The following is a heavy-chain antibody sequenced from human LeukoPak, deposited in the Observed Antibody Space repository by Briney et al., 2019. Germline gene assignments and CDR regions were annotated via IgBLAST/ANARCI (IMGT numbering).Heavy chain of an antibody. CDR2: FDPEDGET. J-gene: IGHJ5*02. CDR1: GYTLTELS. CDR3: ATDPGISTMVRGVIKYNWFDP. Sequence: GASVKVSCKVSGYTLTELSMHWVRQAPGKGLEWMGGFDPEDGETIYAQKFQGRVTMTEDTSTDTAYMELSSLRSEDTAVYYCATDPGISTMVRGVIKYNWFDPWGQGTLVTVSS. D-gene: IGHD3-10*01. V-gene: IGHV1-24*01.